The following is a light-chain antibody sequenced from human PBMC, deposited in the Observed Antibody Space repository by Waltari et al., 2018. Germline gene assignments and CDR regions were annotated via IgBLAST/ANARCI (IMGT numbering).Light chain of an antibody. J-gene: IGLJ2*01. CDR2: RND. CDR3: ASWDDSLNGRWV. V-gene: IGLV1-44*01. Sequence: QSVLTQPPSASAAPGQRVTISCSGSHSNVGANVVNWYQQFPGTAPRLLIYRNDRRPSGVADRFSASKSGTSASLAISGLRPEDEADYYWASWDDSLNGRWVFGGGTKLTVL. CDR1: HSNVGANV.